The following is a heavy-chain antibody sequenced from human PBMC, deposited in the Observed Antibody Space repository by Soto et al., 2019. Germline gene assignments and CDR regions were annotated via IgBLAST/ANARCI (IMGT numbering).Heavy chain of an antibody. Sequence: EVQLVESGGGLVKTGGSLRLSCAASGFTFGNAWMSWVRQAPGKGLEWVGRIKTKTDGGTTDYAAPVKGRFTISRDDSKNTLYLQMNSLKTEDTAVYYCTTGVTSRGMDVWGQGTTVTVSS. CDR1: GFTFGNAW. V-gene: IGHV3-15*01. CDR3: TTGVTSRGMDV. D-gene: IGHD2-21*02. J-gene: IGHJ6*02. CDR2: IKTKTDGGTT.